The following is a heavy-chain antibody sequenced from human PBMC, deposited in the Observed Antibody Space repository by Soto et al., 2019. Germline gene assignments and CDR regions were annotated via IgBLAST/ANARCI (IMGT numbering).Heavy chain of an antibody. CDR1: GYSINRGYY. D-gene: IGHD3-22*01. CDR2: IYHRGAT. Sequence: SETLSLTCSVSGYSINRGYYWGWIRQAPGKGLEWIGSIYHRGATYYAPSLKARAAISLDTSNNHFTLRLTSVTVPAPPISSCARYQYDTRGHDDHHWSQGALVTGS. J-gene: IGHJ5*02. CDR3: ARYQYDTRGHDDHH. V-gene: IGHV4-38-2*01.